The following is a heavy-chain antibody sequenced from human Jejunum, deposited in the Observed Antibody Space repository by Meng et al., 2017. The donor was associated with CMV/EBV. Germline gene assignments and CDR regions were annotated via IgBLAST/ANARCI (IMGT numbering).Heavy chain of an antibody. J-gene: IGHJ6*02. CDR3: ARDPDYRNYENWYYGMEV. CDR2: TIPLFGRA. D-gene: IGHD4-11*01. Sequence: TNYTISWVRKAPGQGLEWVGGTIPLFGRADYAQKFQGRVTITTDESTTTAYMELSGLKSEDTAVYYCARDPDYRNYENWYYGMEVWGQGTTVTVSS. V-gene: IGHV1-69*05. CDR1: TNYT.